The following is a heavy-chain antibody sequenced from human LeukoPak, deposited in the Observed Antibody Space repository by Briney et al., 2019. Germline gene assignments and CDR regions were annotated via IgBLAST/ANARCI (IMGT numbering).Heavy chain of an antibody. CDR3: ARDLGNGYNFFDY. V-gene: IGHV4-59*01. Sequence: PSETLSLTCTVSGGSINNYYRSWIRQPPGKGLEWIGYIYYSGSTNYNPSLKSRVIMSVDTSKNQFSLKLSSLTAADTAVYYCARDLGNGYNFFDYWGQGRLVTVSS. J-gene: IGHJ4*02. CDR1: GGSINNYY. CDR2: IYYSGST. D-gene: IGHD5-24*01.